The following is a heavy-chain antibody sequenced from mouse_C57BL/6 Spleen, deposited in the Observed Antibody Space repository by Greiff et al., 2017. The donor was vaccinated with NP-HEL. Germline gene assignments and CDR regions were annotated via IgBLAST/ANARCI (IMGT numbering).Heavy chain of an antibody. D-gene: IGHD2-3*01. V-gene: IGHV1-4*01. CDR3: ARSPIYDGYYDYAMDY. CDR2: INPSSGYT. CDR1: GYTFTSYS. Sequence: VQLQQSGAELARPGASVKMSCKASGYTFTSYSMHWVKQRPGQGLEWIGYINPSSGYTKYNQKFKDKATLTADKSSSTAYMQLSSLTSEDSAVYYCARSPIYDGYYDYAMDYWGQGTSVTVSS. J-gene: IGHJ4*01.